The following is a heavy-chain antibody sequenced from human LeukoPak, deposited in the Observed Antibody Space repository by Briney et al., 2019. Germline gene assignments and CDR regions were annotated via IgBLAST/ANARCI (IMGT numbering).Heavy chain of an antibody. Sequence: GGSLRLSCVGSGFTFSVHWARQVPGKGLEWLTFIRHDGTDQHYADSVRGRFTISRDNSKNTVYPQMNSLRPEDTALYYCAKDGNWASVSWGQGTLVTVSS. D-gene: IGHD7-27*01. CDR2: IRHDGTDQ. J-gene: IGHJ5*02. CDR3: AKDGNWASVS. CDR1: GFTFS. V-gene: IGHV3-30*02.